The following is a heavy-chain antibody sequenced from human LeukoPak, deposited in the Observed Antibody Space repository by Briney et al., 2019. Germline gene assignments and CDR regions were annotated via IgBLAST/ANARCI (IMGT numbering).Heavy chain of an antibody. CDR1: GGSFSGYY. J-gene: IGHJ3*02. Sequence: SETLSLTCAVYGGSFSGYYWSWIRQPPGKGLEWIGEINHSGSTNYNPSLKSRVTISVDTSKNQFSLKLSSVTAADTAVYYCARRTSDSSGNYYGAFDIWGQGTVVTVSS. V-gene: IGHV4-34*01. D-gene: IGHD3-22*01. CDR3: ARRTSDSSGNYYGAFDI. CDR2: INHSGST.